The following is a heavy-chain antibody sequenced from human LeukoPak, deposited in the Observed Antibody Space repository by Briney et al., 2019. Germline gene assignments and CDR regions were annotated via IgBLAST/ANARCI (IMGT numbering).Heavy chain of an antibody. CDR3: ARGVVVVADAPEWFDP. Sequence: PSETLSLTCSVSGDSISSDYWNWIRPPPGKGLGWVGYVFYTGRTNYNPSFKSRVTMSGDASKSQFSLNLTSVTAADTAVYFCARGVVVVADAPEWFDPWGQGTLVIVSP. D-gene: IGHD2-15*01. CDR1: GDSISSDY. J-gene: IGHJ5*02. V-gene: IGHV4-59*01. CDR2: VFYTGRT.